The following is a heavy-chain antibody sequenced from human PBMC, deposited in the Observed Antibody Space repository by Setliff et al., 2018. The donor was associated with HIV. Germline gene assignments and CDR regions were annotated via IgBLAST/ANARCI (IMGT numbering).Heavy chain of an antibody. Sequence: SETLSLTCAVSGYSISRGYYWGWIRQTPGKGLAWIGNIYNSGTNYYNPSLKSRVTISIDTSKNQFSLRLSSVTAADTAVYYCARQGEVGAPFDYWGRGTLVTVSS. J-gene: IGHJ4*02. CDR2: IYNSGTN. CDR3: ARQGEVGAPFDY. D-gene: IGHD1-26*01. V-gene: IGHV4-38-2*01. CDR1: GYSISRGYY.